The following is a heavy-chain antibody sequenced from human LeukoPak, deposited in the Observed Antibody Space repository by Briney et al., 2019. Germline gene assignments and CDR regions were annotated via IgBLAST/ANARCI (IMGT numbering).Heavy chain of an antibody. Sequence: ASVKVSCKASGYTFTSYGISWVRQPPGQGLEWMGWISAYNGNTNYAQKLQGRVTMTTDTSTSTAYMELRSLRSDDTAVYYCARDPCSSTSCPFDYWGQGTLVTVSS. CDR2: ISAYNGNT. J-gene: IGHJ4*02. D-gene: IGHD2-2*01. V-gene: IGHV1-18*04. CDR1: GYTFTSYG. CDR3: ARDPCSSTSCPFDY.